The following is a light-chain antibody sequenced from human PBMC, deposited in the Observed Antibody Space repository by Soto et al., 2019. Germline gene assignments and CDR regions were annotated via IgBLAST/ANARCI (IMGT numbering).Light chain of an antibody. CDR1: QSISCW. V-gene: IGKV1-5*03. CDR2: KAS. Sequence: DIQMTQSPSTLSASVGARVTITCRASQSISCWLAWYQQKPGKAPKLLIYKASSLESGVPSRFSGSGSGTEFTLTISSLQPDDFATYYCQQYNSFPLTFGGGTKVDIK. J-gene: IGKJ4*01. CDR3: QQYNSFPLT.